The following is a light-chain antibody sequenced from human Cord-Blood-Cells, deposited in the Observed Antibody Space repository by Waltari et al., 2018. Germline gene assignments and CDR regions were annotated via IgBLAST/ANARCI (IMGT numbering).Light chain of an antibody. CDR1: QHVSSY. J-gene: IGKJ4*01. V-gene: IGKV3-11*01. Sequence: EIVSTHSPSTLSWSTGQRVPPSCGAHQHVSSYLAWYQQKPGQAPRLLIYDASNRATGIPDRFSGSGSGTDFTLTISSLEPEDFAVYYCQQRGNWLTFGEGTKVEIK. CDR2: DAS. CDR3: QQRGNWLT.